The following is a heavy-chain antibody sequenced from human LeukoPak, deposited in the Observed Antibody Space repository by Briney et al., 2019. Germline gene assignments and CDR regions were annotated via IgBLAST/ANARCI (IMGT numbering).Heavy chain of an antibody. Sequence: GGSLRLSCAASGFTVSSNYMSWVRQAPGKGLEWVSVIYSGGSTYYADSVKGRFTISRDNSKNTLYLQMNSLRAEDTAVYYCARDRIYSGSRFDAFDIWGQGTMVTVSS. V-gene: IGHV3-53*01. D-gene: IGHD1-26*01. CDR2: IYSGGST. J-gene: IGHJ3*02. CDR3: ARDRIYSGSRFDAFDI. CDR1: GFTVSSNY.